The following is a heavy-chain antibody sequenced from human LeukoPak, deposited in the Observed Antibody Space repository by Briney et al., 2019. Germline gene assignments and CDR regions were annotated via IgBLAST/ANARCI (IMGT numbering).Heavy chain of an antibody. CDR2: ISYDGSNK. CDR1: GFTFSSYA. J-gene: IGHJ4*02. D-gene: IGHD6-6*01. V-gene: IGHV3-30*18. CDR3: AKGLSSSSWDYFDY. Sequence: GGSLRLSCAASGFTFSSYAMSWVRQALGKGLEWVAVISYDGSNKYYADSVKGRFTISRDNSKNTLYLQMNSLRAEDTAVYYCAKGLSSSSWDYFDYWGQGTLVTVSS.